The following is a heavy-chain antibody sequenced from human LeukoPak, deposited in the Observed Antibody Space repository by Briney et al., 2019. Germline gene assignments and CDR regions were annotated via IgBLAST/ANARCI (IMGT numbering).Heavy chain of an antibody. CDR2: IDPNSGGT. J-gene: IGHJ4*02. V-gene: IGHV1-2*02. D-gene: IGHD1-14*01. CDR1: GYTFTDSY. Sequence: ASVKVSCKASGYTFTDSYMHWVRQAPGQGLEWMGWIDPNSGGTRYAQKFQGRVTMTRDTSISTANMELSRLTSDDTAVYYCAPDHSFILWGQGTLVTVSS. CDR3: APDHSFIL.